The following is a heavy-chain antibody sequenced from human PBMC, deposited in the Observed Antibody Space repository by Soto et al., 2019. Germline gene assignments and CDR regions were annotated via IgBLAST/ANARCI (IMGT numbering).Heavy chain of an antibody. CDR3: AREAGYCSRTSCYRRAFDT. CDR1: GFSFSGHW. CDR2: INTDGGNS. D-gene: IGHD2-2*01. J-gene: IGHJ3*02. Sequence: EVQLVESGGDLVQPGGSLRLSCAASGFSFSGHWMHWVRQVPGKGLEWVSRINTDGGNSAYADSVKGRFTISRDNAKNTLYLQMNGLRAEDTAVYYCAREAGYCSRTSCYRRAFDTWGQGTMVTVSS. V-gene: IGHV3-74*03.